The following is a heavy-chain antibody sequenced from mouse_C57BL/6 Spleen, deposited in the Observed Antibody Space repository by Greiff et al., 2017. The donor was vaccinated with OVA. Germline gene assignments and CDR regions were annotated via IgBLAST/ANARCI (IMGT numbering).Heavy chain of an antibody. Sequence: QVQLKQPGAELVRPGSSVKLSCKASGYTFTSYWMDWVKQRPGQGLEWIGNIYPSDSETHYNQKFKDKATLTVDKSSSTAYMQLSSLTSEDSAVYYCAREAYYSRYAMDYWGQGTSVTVSS. D-gene: IGHD2-5*01. J-gene: IGHJ4*01. CDR2: IYPSDSET. V-gene: IGHV1-61*01. CDR3: AREAYYSRYAMDY. CDR1: GYTFTSYW.